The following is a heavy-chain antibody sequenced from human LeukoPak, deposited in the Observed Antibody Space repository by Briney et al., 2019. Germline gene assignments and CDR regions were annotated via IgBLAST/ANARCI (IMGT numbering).Heavy chain of an antibody. Sequence: PWETLSLTCTVSGGAIISSSFYWVWIRQPPGRGLEWIGSIYSSGSTYYNPSVNSRATISVDTPKKELSLELSSVTAADTSMYYCARLYYSDSAFDYWGQGTLVTVSS. CDR3: ARLYYSDSAFDY. CDR1: GGAIISSSFY. J-gene: IGHJ4*01. D-gene: IGHD3-10*01. CDR2: IYSSGST. V-gene: IGHV4-39*01.